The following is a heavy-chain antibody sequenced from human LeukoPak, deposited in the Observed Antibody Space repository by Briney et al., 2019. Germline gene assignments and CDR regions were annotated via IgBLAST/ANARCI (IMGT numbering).Heavy chain of an antibody. J-gene: IGHJ4*02. CDR2: INPSGGST. Sequence: GASVKVSCKASGYTFTNYYMHWVRQAPGQGLEWMGIINPSGGSTNYAQKFQGRVTMTRDTSISTAYMELSRLRSDDTAVYYCARGLARALLWGYWGQGTLVTVSS. CDR1: GYTFTNYY. CDR3: ARGLARALLWGY. D-gene: IGHD3-16*01. V-gene: IGHV1-46*01.